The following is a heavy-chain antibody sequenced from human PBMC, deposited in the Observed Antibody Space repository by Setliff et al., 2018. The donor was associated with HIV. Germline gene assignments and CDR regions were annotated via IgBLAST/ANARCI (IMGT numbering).Heavy chain of an antibody. V-gene: IGHV3-7*03. Sequence: GGSLRLSCAASGFTFSSYWMSWVRQAPGKGLEWVANIKQDGSEKYYVDSVKGRFTISRDNAKNSLYLQMNSLRAEDMAFYYCAKGGYGSGSYYYFGNWGQGTLVTVSS. CDR1: GFTFSSYW. CDR2: IKQDGSEK. CDR3: AKGGYGSGSYYYFGN. J-gene: IGHJ4*02. D-gene: IGHD3-10*01.